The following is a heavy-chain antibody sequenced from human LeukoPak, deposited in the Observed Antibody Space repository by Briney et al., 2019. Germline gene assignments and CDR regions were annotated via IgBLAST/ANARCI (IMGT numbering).Heavy chain of an antibody. CDR3: ASPGYFYGSGSVDDAFDI. CDR2: VYDTGDT. CDR1: GTSITRTY. Sequence: SETLSLTCTVSGTSITRTYWSWIRQPPGRGLESVGYVYDTGDTNYNPSLKSRVTMSLDTSKNQFSLRLSSVTAADTAVYYCASPGYFYGSGSVDDAFDIWGQGTTVTVSS. J-gene: IGHJ3*02. D-gene: IGHD3-10*01. V-gene: IGHV4-59*01.